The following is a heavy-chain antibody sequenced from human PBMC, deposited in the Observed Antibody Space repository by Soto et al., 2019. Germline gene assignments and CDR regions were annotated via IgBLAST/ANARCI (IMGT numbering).Heavy chain of an antibody. CDR1: GGSISSGGYY. CDR2: IYYSGST. CDR3: ASGLGYCSSTSCPGLDF. D-gene: IGHD2-2*01. J-gene: IGHJ4*02. Sequence: SETLSLTCTVSGGSISSGGYYWSWIRQHPGKGLEWIGYIYYSGSTYYNPSLKSRVTISVDTSKNQFSLKLSSVTAADTAVYYCASGLGYCSSTSCPGLDFWGQGTLVTVSS. V-gene: IGHV4-31*03.